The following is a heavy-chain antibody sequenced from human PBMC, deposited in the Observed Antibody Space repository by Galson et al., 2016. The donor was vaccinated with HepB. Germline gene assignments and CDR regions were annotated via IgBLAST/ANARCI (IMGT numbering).Heavy chain of an antibody. Sequence: SLRLSCAASGFTFSNYAMTWVRQAPGKGLEWVSAISAGGGQTYYAASMKGRFTISRDSSNNTLHLQMSSLRGEDTAIYYCAKVNSASWYGGGNYYYGMDVWGQGTTVTVSS. CDR2: ISAGGGQT. V-gene: IGHV3-23*01. CDR1: GFTFSNYA. J-gene: IGHJ6*02. CDR3: AKVNSASWYGGGNYYYGMDV. D-gene: IGHD6-13*01.